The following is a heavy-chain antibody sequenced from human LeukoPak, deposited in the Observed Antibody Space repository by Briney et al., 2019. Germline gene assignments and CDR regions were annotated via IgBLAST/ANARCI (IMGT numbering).Heavy chain of an antibody. CDR1: GDLVIGAPYY. J-gene: IGHJ5*01. V-gene: IGHV4-31*03. Sequence: SQTLSLTCSVSGDLVIGAPYYWSWVRQHPGKGLEWIAYTYYSGNTYYNPSLKSRVTLSVDTSKNQFSLNLTSVSGADTAVYSCARAVGSTSWFDSWGQGTLVTVSS. CDR3: ARAVGSTSWFDS. D-gene: IGHD1-26*01. CDR2: TYYSGNT.